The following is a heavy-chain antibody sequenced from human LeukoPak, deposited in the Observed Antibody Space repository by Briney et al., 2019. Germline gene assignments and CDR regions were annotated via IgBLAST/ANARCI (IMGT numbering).Heavy chain of an antibody. CDR2: ISGSGGST. CDR3: AKDSSRYDFWSGSTPY. CDR1: GFTFSSYA. J-gene: IGHJ4*02. V-gene: IGHV3-23*01. D-gene: IGHD3-3*01. Sequence: GGSLRLSCAASGFTFSSYAMSWVRQAPGKGLEWVSAISGSGGSTYYADSVKARFTISRDNSKNTLYLQMNSLRAEDTAVYYCAKDSSRYDFWSGSTPYWGQGTLVTVSS.